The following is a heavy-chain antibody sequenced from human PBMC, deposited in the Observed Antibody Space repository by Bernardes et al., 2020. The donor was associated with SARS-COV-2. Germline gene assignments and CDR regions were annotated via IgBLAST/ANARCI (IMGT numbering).Heavy chain of an antibody. CDR3: AKLPVNLFCGVGSCGYFAP. D-gene: IGHD2-15*01. V-gene: IGHV1-2*02. CDR1: GYTFTAYY. CDR2: INPRNGGA. J-gene: IGHJ5*02. Sequence: SVKFSFNASGYTFTAYYLHWVRQAPGQGLEWMGWINPRNGGANYAQKFQGRVTMTRDTSINTAYLELTRLTSDDTAIYYCAKLPVNLFCGVGSCGYFAPWGQGTLVTVSS.